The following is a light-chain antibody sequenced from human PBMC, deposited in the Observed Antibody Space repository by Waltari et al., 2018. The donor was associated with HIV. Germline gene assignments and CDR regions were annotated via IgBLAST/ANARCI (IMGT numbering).Light chain of an antibody. V-gene: IGLV1-40*01. CDR3: QSYDSSLSGYV. Sequence: ELTQPPSVSVSPAQTASITCSGSSSNIGASYDIHWYQQLPGTAPKLLIYDNSNRPSGVPDRFSGSKSGTSASLAITGLQAEDEADYYCQSYDSSLSGYVFGTGTKVTVL. J-gene: IGLJ1*01. CDR1: SSNIGASYD. CDR2: DNS.